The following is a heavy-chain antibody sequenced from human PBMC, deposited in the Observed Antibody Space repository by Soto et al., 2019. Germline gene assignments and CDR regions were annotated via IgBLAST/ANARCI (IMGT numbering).Heavy chain of an antibody. CDR1: GGTFSSYA. V-gene: IGHV1-69*01. Sequence: QVQLVQSGAEVKKPGSSVKVSCKASGGTFSSYAISWVRQAPGQGLEWMGGIIPIFGTANYAQKFQGRVTITADESTSTAYRELGSLRSEDTAVYYCARDEIVVVVAATPDRYYYGMDVWGKGTTVTVSS. J-gene: IGHJ6*04. CDR2: IIPIFGTA. CDR3: ARDEIVVVVAATPDRYYYGMDV. D-gene: IGHD2-15*01.